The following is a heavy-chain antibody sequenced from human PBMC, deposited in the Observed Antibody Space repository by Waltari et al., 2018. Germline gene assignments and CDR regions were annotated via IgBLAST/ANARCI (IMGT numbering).Heavy chain of an antibody. Sequence: QLQLQESGPGLVKPSETLSLTCTVSGGSISSSSYYWGWIRQPPGKGLEWIGSIYYSGSTSYNPSLKSRVTISVDTSKNQFSLKLSSVTAADTAVYYCASLMVRGVISAYGMDVWGQGTTVTVSS. J-gene: IGHJ6*02. CDR2: IYYSGST. CDR3: ASLMVRGVISAYGMDV. D-gene: IGHD3-10*01. V-gene: IGHV4-39*01. CDR1: GGSISSSSYY.